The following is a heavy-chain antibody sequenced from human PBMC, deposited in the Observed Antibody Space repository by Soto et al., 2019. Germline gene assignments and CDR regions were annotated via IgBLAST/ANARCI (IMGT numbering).Heavy chain of an antibody. V-gene: IGHV1-18*01. CDR3: ARDPAAGLNDC. CDR2: INAYNGKT. CDR1: GYTFTNYG. Sequence: QVQLVQSGAEVKKPGASVKVSCKASGYTFTNYGISWVRQAPGQGLEWMGWINAYNGKTKSAQKLQGRVTLTTDTCTGTASRERRSLRADDTAVYSGARDPAAGLNDCWGQGTLVTVSS. J-gene: IGHJ4*02. D-gene: IGHD6-13*01.